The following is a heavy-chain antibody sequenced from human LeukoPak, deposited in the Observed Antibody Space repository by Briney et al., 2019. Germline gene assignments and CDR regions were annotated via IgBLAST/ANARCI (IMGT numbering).Heavy chain of an antibody. CDR2: ISGSGVTA. D-gene: IGHD2-21*02. Sequence: GGSLRLSCAASGFTFRNYVISWVRQAPGKGLEWVSGISGSGVTAYYADSVKGRFTISRDSSKNTLYLQVNSLRADDTAVYYCAKEAPYCGGDCYGVFDYWGQGNLVTVSS. V-gene: IGHV3-23*01. J-gene: IGHJ4*02. CDR3: AKEAPYCGGDCYGVFDY. CDR1: GFTFRNYV.